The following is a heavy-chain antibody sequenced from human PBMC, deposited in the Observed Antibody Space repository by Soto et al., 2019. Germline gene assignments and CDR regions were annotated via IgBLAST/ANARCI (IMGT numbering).Heavy chain of an antibody. Sequence: GGSLRLSCAASGFTFSNAWMSWVRQAPGKGLEWVGRIKSKTDGGTTDYAAPVKGRFTISRDDSKNTLYLQMNSLKTEDTAVYYCTTATDPTYYYYYGMDVWGQGTTVTAP. D-gene: IGHD1-26*01. CDR1: GFTFSNAW. J-gene: IGHJ6*02. CDR3: TTATDPTYYYYYGMDV. V-gene: IGHV3-15*01. CDR2: IKSKTDGGTT.